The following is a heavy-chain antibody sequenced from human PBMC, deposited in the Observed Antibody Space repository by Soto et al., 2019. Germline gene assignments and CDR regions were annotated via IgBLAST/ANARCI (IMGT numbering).Heavy chain of an antibody. CDR2: INAGNGNT. CDR3: ARENHGYSSLYYYYGMDV. D-gene: IGHD4-4*01. J-gene: IGHJ6*02. V-gene: IGHV1-3*01. CDR1: GYTFTSYA. Sequence: ASVKVSCKASGYTFTSYAMHWVRQAPGQRLEWMGWINAGNGNTKYSQKFQGRVTITRDTSASTAYMELSSLRSEDTAVYYCARENHGYSSLYYYYGMDVCGQGTTVTVSS.